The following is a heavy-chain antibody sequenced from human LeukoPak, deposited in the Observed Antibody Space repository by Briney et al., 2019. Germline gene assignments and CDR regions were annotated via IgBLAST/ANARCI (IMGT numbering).Heavy chain of an antibody. CDR1: GGSFSGYY. CDR3: ARGELYSGSYSDAFDI. CDR2: INHSGST. V-gene: IGHV4-34*01. Sequence: SETLSLTCAVYGGSFSGYYWSWIRQPPGKGLEWIGEINHSGSTNYNPSPKSRVTISVDTSKNQFSLKLSSVTAADTAVYYCARGELYSGSYSDAFDIWGQGTMVTVSS. D-gene: IGHD1-26*01. J-gene: IGHJ3*02.